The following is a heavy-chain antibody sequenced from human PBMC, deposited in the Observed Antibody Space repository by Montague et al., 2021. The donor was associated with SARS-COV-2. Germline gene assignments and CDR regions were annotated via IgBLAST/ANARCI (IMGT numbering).Heavy chain of an antibody. CDR2: IYYSGST. D-gene: IGHD3-22*01. CDR3: ARPGTITMIVVVIDAFDI. Sequence: TLSLTCTVSGGSIRTSSYYWGWIRQHPGKGLEWIGYIYYSGSTFYNPSLKSRVTISVDTSKNQFSLKLSSVTAADTAVYYCARPGTITMIVVVIDAFDIWGQGTMVTVSS. J-gene: IGHJ3*02. CDR1: GGSIRTSSYY. V-gene: IGHV4-31*03.